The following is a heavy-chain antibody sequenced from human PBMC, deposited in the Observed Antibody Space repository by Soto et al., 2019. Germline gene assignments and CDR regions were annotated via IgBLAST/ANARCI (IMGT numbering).Heavy chain of an antibody. CDR3: ERGIQLPAGVWFDP. J-gene: IGHJ5*02. V-gene: IGHV4-39*07. D-gene: IGHD5-18*01. CDR1: GGSISSSSYY. CDR2: IYYSGST. Sequence: SETLSLTCTVSGGSISSSSYYWGWIRQPPGKGLELIGSIYYSGSTNYNPSLKSRVTISVDTSKNQFSLKLSSVTAADTAVYYCERGIQLPAGVWFDPWGQGTLVTVSS.